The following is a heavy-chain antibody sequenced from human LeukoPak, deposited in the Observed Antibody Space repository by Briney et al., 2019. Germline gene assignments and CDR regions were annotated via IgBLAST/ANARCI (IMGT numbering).Heavy chain of an antibody. CDR1: GGTFSSYA. J-gene: IGHJ4*02. CDR2: ISAYNGNT. V-gene: IGHV1-18*01. D-gene: IGHD3-3*01. CDR3: ARDTRLRFLEWLLSGDGGEYYFDY. Sequence: ASVKVSCKASGGTFSSYAISWVRQAPGQGLDWMGWISAYNGNTSYAQKLQGRVTMTTDTSTSTAYMELRSLRSDDTAVYYCARDTRLRFLEWLLSGDGGEYYFDYWGQGTLVTVSS.